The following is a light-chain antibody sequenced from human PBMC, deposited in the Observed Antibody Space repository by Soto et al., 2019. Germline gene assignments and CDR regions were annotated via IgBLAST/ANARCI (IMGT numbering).Light chain of an antibody. CDR1: SSDVGGYNY. Sequence: QSVLTQPASVSGSPGQSITISCTGTSSDVGGYNYVSWCQQHPGKAPKVMIYEVSNRPSGVSNRFSGSKSGNTASPTISGLQAEDEADYYCTSFTSSSLWVFGGGTKLTVL. V-gene: IGLV2-14*01. J-gene: IGLJ3*02. CDR2: EVS. CDR3: TSFTSSSLWV.